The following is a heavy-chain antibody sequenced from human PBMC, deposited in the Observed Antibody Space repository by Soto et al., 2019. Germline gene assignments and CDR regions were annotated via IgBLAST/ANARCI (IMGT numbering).Heavy chain of an antibody. D-gene: IGHD3-10*01. CDR3: AKRLWFGELLAFDY. CDR1: GFTFSSYA. CDR2: IRGSGGST. V-gene: IGHV3-23*01. J-gene: IGHJ4*02. Sequence: LSLTCAASGFTFSSYAMSWVRQAPGKGLEWVSAIRGSGGSTYYADSVKGRFTISRDNSKNTLYLQMNSLRAEDTAVYYCAKRLWFGELLAFDYWGQGTLVTVSS.